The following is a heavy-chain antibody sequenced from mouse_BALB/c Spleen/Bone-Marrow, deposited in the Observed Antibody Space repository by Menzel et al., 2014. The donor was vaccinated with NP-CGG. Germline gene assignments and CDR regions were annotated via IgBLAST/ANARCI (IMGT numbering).Heavy chain of an antibody. J-gene: IGHJ4*01. D-gene: IGHD4-1*01. Sequence: QLQQSGAELVRPGTSVKVSCKASGHAFTNYLLEWVKQRPGQGLEWIGVINPGSGGTNYNEKFKAKATLTADKSSSTAYMQLSSLTSDDSAVYFCARCLTGTSAMDYWGQGTSVTVSS. CDR2: INPGSGGT. CDR1: GHAFTNYL. V-gene: IGHV1-54*01. CDR3: ARCLTGTSAMDY.